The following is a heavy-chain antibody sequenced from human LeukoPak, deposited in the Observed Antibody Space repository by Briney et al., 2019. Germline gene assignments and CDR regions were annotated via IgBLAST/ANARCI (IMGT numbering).Heavy chain of an antibody. CDR2: IYYSGST. V-gene: IGHV4-39*01. J-gene: IGHJ4*02. CDR1: GGSISSSSYY. CDR3: ARKVDYYDSSGREYYFDY. D-gene: IGHD3-22*01. Sequence: SETLSLTCTVSGGSISSSSYYWGWIRQPPGKGLEWIGSIYYSGSTYYNPSLKGRVTISVDTSKNQFSLKLSSVTAADTAVYYCARKVDYYDSSGREYYFDYWGQGTLVTVSS.